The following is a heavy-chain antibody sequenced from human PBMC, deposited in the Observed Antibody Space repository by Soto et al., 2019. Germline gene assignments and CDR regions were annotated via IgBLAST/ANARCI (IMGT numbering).Heavy chain of an antibody. CDR2: IYWDDDE. V-gene: IGHV2-5*02. J-gene: IGHJ4*02. CDR1: GFSLTTRGVG. CDR3: AHRPRGYSYHFDY. Sequence: QITLKESGPTLVKPTQTLTLTCTFSGFSLTTRGVGVGWIRQPPGKALEWLALIYWDDDEGYSPSLKSRLTITKDTSNNRVVLTTTNMDPVDTATYYCAHRPRGYSYHFDYWGQGTLVTVSS. D-gene: IGHD5-18*01.